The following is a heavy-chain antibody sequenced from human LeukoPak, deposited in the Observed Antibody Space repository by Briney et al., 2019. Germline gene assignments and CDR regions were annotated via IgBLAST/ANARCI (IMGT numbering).Heavy chain of an antibody. V-gene: IGHV3-7*03. CDR3: VKDSPPRYSGSPPAY. Sequence: GGSLRLSCAASGFTFGGYNMNWIRQAPGKGLEWVANINKDGGEKYYVDSVKGRFTISRDNAKSSLYLQMNSLRADDTAVYYCVKDSPPRYSGSPPAYWGQGTLVTVSS. D-gene: IGHD1-26*01. CDR1: GFTFGGYN. J-gene: IGHJ4*02. CDR2: INKDGGEK.